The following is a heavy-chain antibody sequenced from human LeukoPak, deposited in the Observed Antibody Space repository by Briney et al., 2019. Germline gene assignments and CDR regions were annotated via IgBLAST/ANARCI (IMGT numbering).Heavy chain of an antibody. CDR2: IIPIFGTA. CDR1: GGTFSSYA. D-gene: IGHD1-26*01. V-gene: IGHV1-69*13. J-gene: IGHJ4*02. CDR3: ARDHGYGSYQYYFDC. Sequence: SVKVSCKASGGTFSSYAISWVRQAPGQGLEWMGGIIPIFGTANYAQKFQGRVTITADESTSTAYMELSSLRSEDTAVYYCARDHGYGSYQYYFDCWGQGTLVTVSS.